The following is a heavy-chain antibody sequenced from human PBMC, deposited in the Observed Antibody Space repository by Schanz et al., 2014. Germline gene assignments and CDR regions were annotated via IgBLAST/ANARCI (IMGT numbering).Heavy chain of an antibody. CDR1: GFTFSDYF. CDR2: ISSSGTST. Sequence: QVQLVESGGAVVQPGRSLRLSCSASGFTFSDYFMTWIRQAPGKGLEWLSYISSSGTSTYYADSVKGRFTISRDNAKNSLYLQMINLRAEDTAFYYCARFRVHYSDFWGQGVLVTVSS. CDR3: ARFRVHYSDF. D-gene: IGHD3-10*01. V-gene: IGHV3-11*01. J-gene: IGHJ4*02.